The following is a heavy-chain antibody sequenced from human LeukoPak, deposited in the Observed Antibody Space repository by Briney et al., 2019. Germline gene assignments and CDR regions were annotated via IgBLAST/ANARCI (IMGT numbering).Heavy chain of an antibody. D-gene: IGHD1-1*01. CDR2: INHSGST. Sequence: SETLSLTCAVYGGSLSGYYWSWIRQPPGKGLEWIGEINHSGSTNYNPSLKSRVTISVDTSKNQFSLKLSSVTAADTAVYYCARGRGTTAQDYWGQGTLVTVSS. CDR3: ARGRGTTAQDY. V-gene: IGHV4-34*01. CDR1: GGSLSGYY. J-gene: IGHJ4*02.